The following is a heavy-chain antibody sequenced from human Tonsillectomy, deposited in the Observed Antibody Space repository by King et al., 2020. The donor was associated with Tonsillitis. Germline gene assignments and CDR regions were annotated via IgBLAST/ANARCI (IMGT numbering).Heavy chain of an antibody. Sequence: VQLVESGGGLVQPGRSLRLSCAASGFTFDDYAMHWVRQAPGKGLGWVSGINWNRGSIGYADSVKGRFTISRDNAKNSLYLQMNSLRPEDTAFYYCAKDMGPLSGLDGLDYWGQGTLVTVSS. CDR3: AKDMGPLSGLDGLDY. J-gene: IGHJ4*02. D-gene: IGHD2-15*01. CDR1: GFTFDDYA. V-gene: IGHV3-9*01. CDR2: INWNRGSI.